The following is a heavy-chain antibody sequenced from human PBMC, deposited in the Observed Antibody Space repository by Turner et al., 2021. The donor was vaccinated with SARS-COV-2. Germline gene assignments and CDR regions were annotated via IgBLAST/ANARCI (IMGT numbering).Heavy chain of an antibody. J-gene: IGHJ6*02. CDR1: GFVVSSNS. V-gene: IGHV3-53*02. CDR2: IYSGGST. D-gene: IGHD2-2*01. CDR3: ARPFGTAVVPPS. Sequence: EVQLVETGGGLIQPGGSLRLYCAASGFVVSSNSMSWVRQAPGKGLEWISVIYSGGSTYYADSVKGRFAISRDSSKNTLYLQMNSLRAEDTAVYYCARPFGTAVVPPSWGQGTTVTVSS.